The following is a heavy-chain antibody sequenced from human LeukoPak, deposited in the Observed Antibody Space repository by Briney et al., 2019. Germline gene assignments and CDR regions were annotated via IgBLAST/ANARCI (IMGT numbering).Heavy chain of an antibody. CDR1: GFNFGTSS. J-gene: IGHJ2*01. V-gene: IGHV3-48*02. Sequence: GGSLRLSCAASGFNFGTSSMNWVRQTPGKGLEWISYISSSSTTIYYADSVKGRFTISRDNAKNSLDLQMSSLRDEDTAVYYCARGRSGWYFDLWGRGTLVTVSS. D-gene: IGHD3-10*01. CDR2: ISSSSTTI. CDR3: ARGRSGWYFDL.